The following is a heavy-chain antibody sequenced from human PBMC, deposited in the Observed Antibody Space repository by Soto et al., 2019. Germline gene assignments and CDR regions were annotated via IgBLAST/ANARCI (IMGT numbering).Heavy chain of an antibody. J-gene: IGHJ4*02. D-gene: IGHD3-22*01. CDR1: GGSFSGYY. V-gene: IGHV4-34*01. CDR3: ARARKGYYDSSGYYGY. CDR2: INHSGST. Sequence: PSETLSLTCAVYGGSFSGYYWSWIRQPPGKGLEWIGEINHSGSTNYNPSLKSRVTISVDTSKNQFSLKLSSVTAADTAVYYCARARKGYYDSSGYYGYWGQGTLVTVPS.